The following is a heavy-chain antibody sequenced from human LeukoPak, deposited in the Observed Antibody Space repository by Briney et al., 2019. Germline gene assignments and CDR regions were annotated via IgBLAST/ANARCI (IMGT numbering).Heavy chain of an antibody. CDR1: GFTFSSYE. J-gene: IGHJ6*04. V-gene: IGHV3-48*03. D-gene: IGHD3-10*02. Sequence: GGSLRLSCAASGFTFSSYEMNWVRQAPGKGLEWVSYISSSGSTIYYADSVKGRFTISRDNAKNSLYLQMNCLRAEDTAVYYCAELGITMIGGVWGKGTTVTISS. CDR2: ISSSGSTI. CDR3: AELGITMIGGV.